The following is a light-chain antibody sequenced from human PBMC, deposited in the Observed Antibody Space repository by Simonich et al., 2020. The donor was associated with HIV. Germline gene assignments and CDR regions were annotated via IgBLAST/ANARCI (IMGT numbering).Light chain of an antibody. CDR3: QQYDELPYT. CDR2: DAT. Sequence: DIQMTQSPSSLSASVGNRVTITCHASQDINNYLNWYQQKAGKAPKLMIYDATNLETGVPSRFSGSGSGTDFTFTISSLQPADIATYYCQQYDELPYTFGQGTKLEIK. J-gene: IGKJ2*01. CDR1: QDINNY. V-gene: IGKV1-33*01.